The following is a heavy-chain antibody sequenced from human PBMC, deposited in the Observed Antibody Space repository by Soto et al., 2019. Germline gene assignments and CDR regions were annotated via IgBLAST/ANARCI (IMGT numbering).Heavy chain of an antibody. D-gene: IGHD1-26*01. Sequence: GGSLRLSCAGSGFTFSRYAMHWVRQAPGKGLEWVAVISRDGKNKYYVDSVKGRFTISRDHSQNTLYLQMTSLRREDTAVYYCARSSNSAVGDSFDFWGQGTLVTVSS. V-gene: IGHV3-30*04. CDR3: ARSSNSAVGDSFDF. CDR2: ISRDGKNK. CDR1: GFTFSRYA. J-gene: IGHJ4*02.